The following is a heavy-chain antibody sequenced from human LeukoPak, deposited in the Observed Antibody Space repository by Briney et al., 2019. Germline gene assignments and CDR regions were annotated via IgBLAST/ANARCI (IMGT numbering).Heavy chain of an antibody. CDR3: ARVNEGNWNPTDY. Sequence: ASVKVSCKASGYTFTSYDINWVRQATGQGLEWMGWISAYNGNTNYAQKLQGRVTMTTDTSTSTAYMELRSLRSDDTAAYYCARVNEGNWNPTDYWGQGTLVTVSS. V-gene: IGHV1-18*01. D-gene: IGHD1-1*01. J-gene: IGHJ4*02. CDR1: GYTFTSYD. CDR2: ISAYNGNT.